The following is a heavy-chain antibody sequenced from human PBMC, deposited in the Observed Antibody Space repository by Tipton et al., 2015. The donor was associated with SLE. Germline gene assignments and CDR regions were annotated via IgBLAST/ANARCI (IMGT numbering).Heavy chain of an antibody. D-gene: IGHD3-10*01. CDR2: IYTSGST. Sequence: TLSLTCTVSGGSISSGSYYWSWIRQPAGKGLEWIGRIYTSGSTNYNPSLKSRVTISVDTSKNQFSLKLSSVTAADTAVYYCAREGHGVEDVWGKGTTVTVSS. V-gene: IGHV4-61*02. CDR3: AREGHGVEDV. CDR1: GGSISSGSYY. J-gene: IGHJ6*04.